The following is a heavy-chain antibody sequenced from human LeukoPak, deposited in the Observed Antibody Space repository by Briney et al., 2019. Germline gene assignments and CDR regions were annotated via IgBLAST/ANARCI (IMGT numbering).Heavy chain of an antibody. Sequence: ASVKVSCEASGYTFTSYYMHWVRQAPGQGLEWMGIINPSGGSTSYAQKFQGRVTMTRDTSTSKVYMELSSLRSEDTALYYCARDSSQWLRFDAFDIWGQGTMVTVSS. J-gene: IGHJ3*02. V-gene: IGHV1-46*01. CDR1: GYTFTSYY. CDR3: ARDSSQWLRFDAFDI. D-gene: IGHD5-12*01. CDR2: INPSGGST.